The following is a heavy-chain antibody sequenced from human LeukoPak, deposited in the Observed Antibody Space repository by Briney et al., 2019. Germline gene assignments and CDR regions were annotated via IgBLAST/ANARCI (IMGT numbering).Heavy chain of an antibody. CDR1: GLTVSSNH. CDR3: AKVTPNYYDSSGYYEGYFDY. J-gene: IGHJ4*02. Sequence: PGGSLRLSCAASGLTVSSNHMSWVRQAPGKGLEWVSAISGSGGSTYYADSVKGRFTISRDNSKNTLYLQMYSLRAEDTAVYYCAKVTPNYYDSSGYYEGYFDYWGQGTLVTVSS. D-gene: IGHD3-22*01. V-gene: IGHV3-23*01. CDR2: ISGSGGST.